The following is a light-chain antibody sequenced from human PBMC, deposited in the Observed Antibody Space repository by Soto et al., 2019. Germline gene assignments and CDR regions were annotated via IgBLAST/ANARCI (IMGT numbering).Light chain of an antibody. V-gene: IGLV2-23*01. CDR2: EGS. Sequence: QSALTQPASVSGSPGQSITISCTGTSSDVGSYNLVSWYQQHPGKAPKLMIYEGSKRPSGVSNRFSGSKSGSTASLTISGLQAEDEADYYCCSYAGTSSFYVFGTGTKV. CDR1: SSDVGSYNL. J-gene: IGLJ1*01. CDR3: CSYAGTSSFYV.